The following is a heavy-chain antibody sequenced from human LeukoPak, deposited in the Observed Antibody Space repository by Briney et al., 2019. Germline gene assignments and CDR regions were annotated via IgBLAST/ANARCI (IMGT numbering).Heavy chain of an antibody. CDR1: GGSISSYY. J-gene: IGHJ2*01. Sequence: SETLSLTCTVSGGSISSYYWTWIRQPPGKGLEWIGHIHDSGNTNHSPSLKSRVTISVDTSKNQFSLKLRSVTAADTAVYYCARRSDTTMGDWYFDLWGRGTLVTVSS. CDR3: ARRSDTTMGDWYFDL. V-gene: IGHV4-59*08. D-gene: IGHD5-18*01. CDR2: IHDSGNT.